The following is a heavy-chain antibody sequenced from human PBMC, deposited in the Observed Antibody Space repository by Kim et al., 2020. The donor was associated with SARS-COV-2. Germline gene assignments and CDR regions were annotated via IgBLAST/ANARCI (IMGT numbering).Heavy chain of an antibody. V-gene: IGHV1-8*01. J-gene: IGHJ6*02. CDR3: AMEYSSSWYYYYGMDV. D-gene: IGHD6-13*01. CDR1: GYTFTSYD. Sequence: ASVKVSCKASGYTFTSYDINWVRQATGQGLEWMGWMNPNSGNTGYAQKFQGRVTMTRNTSISTAYMELSSLRSEDTAVYYCAMEYSSSWYYYYGMDVWGQGTTVTVSS. CDR2: MNPNSGNT.